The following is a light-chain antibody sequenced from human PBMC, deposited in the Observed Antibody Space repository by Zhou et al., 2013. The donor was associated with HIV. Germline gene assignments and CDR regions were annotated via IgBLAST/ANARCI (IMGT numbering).Light chain of an antibody. J-gene: IGKJ1*01. CDR3: MQGTHWPPWT. CDR1: QSLLHSNGYNY. Sequence: DIVMTQSPLSLPVTPGEPASISCRSSQSLLHSNGYNYLDWYLQKPGQSPQLLIYLGSSRASGVPDRFSGSGSGTDFTLKISRVEAEDVGVYYCMQGTHWPPWTFGQGTKVEIK. CDR2: LGS. V-gene: IGKV2-28*01.